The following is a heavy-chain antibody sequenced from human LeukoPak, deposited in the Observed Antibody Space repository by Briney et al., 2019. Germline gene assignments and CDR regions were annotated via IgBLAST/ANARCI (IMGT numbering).Heavy chain of an antibody. CDR2: INPNSGGT. V-gene: IGHV1-2*02. D-gene: IGHD6-6*01. CDR1: GYTFTVYY. J-gene: IGHJ5*02. CDR3: ARDAEYSSSSTLDWFDP. Sequence: ASVTVSFKASGYTFTVYYMHWVRQAPGQGLEWMGWINPNSGGTNYAQKFQGRVTMTRDTSISTAYMELSRLRSDDTAVYYCARDAEYSSSSTLDWFDPWGQGTLVTVSS.